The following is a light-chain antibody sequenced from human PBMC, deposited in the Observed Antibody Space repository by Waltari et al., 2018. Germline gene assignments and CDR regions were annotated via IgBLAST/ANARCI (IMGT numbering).Light chain of an antibody. Sequence: EIVMTQSPATLSVSPGERATLSCRASQIVSSNLAWYQQKPGQAPRLLIYGASTRATVIPARCSGSGSGTEFTLTISSLQSEDFAVYYCQQYDNWQETFGQGTKVEIK. J-gene: IGKJ1*01. CDR2: GAS. CDR3: QQYDNWQET. V-gene: IGKV3-15*01. CDR1: QIVSSN.